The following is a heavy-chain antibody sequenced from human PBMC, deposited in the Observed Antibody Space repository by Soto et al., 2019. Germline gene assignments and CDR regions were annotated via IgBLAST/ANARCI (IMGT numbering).Heavy chain of an antibody. CDR3: ARGRNDDYGDYDYYFDY. V-gene: IGHV4-31*03. CDR1: GGSFSSGAYH. D-gene: IGHD4-17*01. J-gene: IGHJ4*02. CDR2: ISYRGNT. Sequence: PSETLSLTCTVSGGSFSSGAYHWSWIRQYPGKGLEWIGSISYRGNTYYNPSLKSRLSISVDTPKNQFSLKLSSVTAADTAVYYCARGRNDDYGDYDYYFDYWVQGTLVTVSS.